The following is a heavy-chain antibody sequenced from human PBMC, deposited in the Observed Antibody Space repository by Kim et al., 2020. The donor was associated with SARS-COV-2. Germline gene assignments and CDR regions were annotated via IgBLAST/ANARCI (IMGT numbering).Heavy chain of an antibody. CDR2: IKQDGSEK. Sequence: LSLTCAASGFTFSSYWMSWVRQAPGKGLEWVANIKQDGSEKYYVDSVKGRFTISRDNAKNSLYLQMNSLRAEDTAVYYCARGDHGYYYGSGSYYNIRYYYYGMDVWGQGTTVTVSS. CDR3: ARGDHGYYYGSGSYYNIRYYYYGMDV. D-gene: IGHD3-10*01. J-gene: IGHJ6*02. CDR1: GFTFSSYW. V-gene: IGHV3-7*05.